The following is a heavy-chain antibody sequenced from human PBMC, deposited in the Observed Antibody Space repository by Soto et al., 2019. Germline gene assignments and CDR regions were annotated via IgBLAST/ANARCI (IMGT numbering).Heavy chain of an antibody. Sequence: SVKVSCKASGGTFSSSTISWVRQAPGQGLEWMGRIIPILGIANYAQKFQGRVTITADKSTSTAYMELSSLRSEDTAVYYCATINYDILTVYSSLVDYGGQGTLVTVS. CDR1: GGTFSSST. J-gene: IGHJ4*02. CDR3: ATINYDILTVYSSLVDY. V-gene: IGHV1-69*02. D-gene: IGHD3-9*01. CDR2: IIPILGIA.